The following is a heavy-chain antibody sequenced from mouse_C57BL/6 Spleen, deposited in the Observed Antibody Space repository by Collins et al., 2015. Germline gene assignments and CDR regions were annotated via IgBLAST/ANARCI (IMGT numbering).Heavy chain of an antibody. CDR2: IDPNSGGT. CDR1: GYTFTSYC. J-gene: IGHJ3*01. CDR3: ARGTRFAY. Sequence: GAELVRPGSSAKLSCKASGYTFTSYCMHWVKQRPGRGLEWIGRIDPNSGGTKYNEKFKTKATLTVDKPSSTAYMQLSSLTSEDSAVYYCARGTRFAYWGQGTLVTVSA. V-gene: IGHV1-72*01.